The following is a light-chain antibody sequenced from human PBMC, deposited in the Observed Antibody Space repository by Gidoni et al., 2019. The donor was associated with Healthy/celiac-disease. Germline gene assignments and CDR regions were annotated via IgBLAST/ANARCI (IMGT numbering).Light chain of an antibody. V-gene: IGLV3-1*01. CDR3: QAWDSSTEGVV. CDR1: KLGDKY. CDR2: QDS. Sequence: SYELTHPPSVSVSPGQTASITCSGDKLGDKYACWYQQKPGQSPVLVIYQDSKRPSGIPERFSGSNSGNTATLTISGTQAMDEADYYCQAWDSSTEGVVFGGGTKLTVL. J-gene: IGLJ2*01.